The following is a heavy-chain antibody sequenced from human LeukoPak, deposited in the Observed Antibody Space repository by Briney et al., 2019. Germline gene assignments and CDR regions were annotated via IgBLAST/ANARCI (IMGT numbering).Heavy chain of an antibody. CDR2: ISGSGGST. D-gene: IGHD6-19*01. CDR1: RFTFSSYA. J-gene: IGHJ4*02. Sequence: QPGGSLRLSCAASRFTFSSYAMSWVRQAPGKGLEWVSAISGSGGSTYYADSVKGRFTISRDNSKNTLYLQMNSLRAEDTAVYYCAKDFNYSSGWYLFDYWGQGTLVTVSS. V-gene: IGHV3-23*01. CDR3: AKDFNYSSGWYLFDY.